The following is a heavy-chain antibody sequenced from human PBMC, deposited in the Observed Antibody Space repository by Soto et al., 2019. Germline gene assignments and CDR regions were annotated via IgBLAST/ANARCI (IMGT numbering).Heavy chain of an antibody. CDR3: ARTFDYYGMDV. CDR1: GYSIVSGYY. Sequence: SETLSLTCAVSGYSIVSGYYWAWIRQSPGKGLEWIGSIYHAGSVYYNPSLNSRVAVSLDTSKNHFSLKLTSVTAADTAVYYCARTFDYYGMDVWGQGTTVTVSS. J-gene: IGHJ6*02. CDR2: IYHAGSV. V-gene: IGHV4-38-2*01.